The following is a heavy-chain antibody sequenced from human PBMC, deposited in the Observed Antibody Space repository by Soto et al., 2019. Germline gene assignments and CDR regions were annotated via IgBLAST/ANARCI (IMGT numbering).Heavy chain of an antibody. J-gene: IGHJ6*03. Sequence: GASVKVSCKASGYTFTSYDINWVRQATGQGLEWMGWMNPNSGNTGYTQKFQGRVTMTRNTSISTAYMELSSLRSEDTAVYYCARGSNDYNYYYYYMDVWGKGTTVTVSS. CDR3: ARGSNDYNYYYYYMDV. V-gene: IGHV1-8*01. CDR1: GYTFTSYD. CDR2: MNPNSGNT. D-gene: IGHD4-4*01.